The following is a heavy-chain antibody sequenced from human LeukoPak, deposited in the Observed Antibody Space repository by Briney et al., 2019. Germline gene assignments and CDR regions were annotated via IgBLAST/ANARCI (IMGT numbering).Heavy chain of an antibody. V-gene: IGHV3-30-3*01. CDR2: ISYDGSNK. J-gene: IGHJ4*02. CDR1: GFXFSSYA. CDR3: ARDRVSSGYYFDY. D-gene: IGHD3-22*01. Sequence: GGSLRLSCAASGFXFSSYAMHWVRQAPGKGLEWVAVISYDGSNKYYADSVKGRFIISRDNSKNTLYLQMNSLRAEDTAVYYCARDRVSSGYYFDYWGQGTLVTVSS.